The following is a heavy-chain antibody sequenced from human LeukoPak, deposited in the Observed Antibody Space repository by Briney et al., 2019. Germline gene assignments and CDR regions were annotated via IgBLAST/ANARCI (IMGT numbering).Heavy chain of an antibody. J-gene: IGHJ3*02. D-gene: IGHD1-26*01. CDR1: GYTFTSYG. CDR2: ISAYNGNT. CDR3: ARDHRSGATVPWFAFDI. Sequence: ASVKVSRKASGYTFTSYGISWVRQAPGQGLEWMGWISAYNGNTNYAQKLQGRVTMTTDTSTSTAYMELRSLRSDDTAVYYCARDHRSGATVPWFAFDIWGQGTMVTVSS. V-gene: IGHV1-18*01.